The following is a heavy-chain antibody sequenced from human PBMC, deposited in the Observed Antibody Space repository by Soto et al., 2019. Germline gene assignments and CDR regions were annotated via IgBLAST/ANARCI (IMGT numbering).Heavy chain of an antibody. CDR2: ISAYNGNT. D-gene: IGHD6-13*01. V-gene: IGHV1-18*01. CDR1: GYTFTSYG. CDR3: ARDPNGEQQLVLGY. Sequence: ASVKVSCKASGYTFTSYGISWVRQAPGQGLEWMGWISAYNGNTNYAQKLQGRVTMTTDTSTSTAYMELRSLRSDDTAVYYCARDPNGEQQLVLGYWGQGTLVTVSS. J-gene: IGHJ4*02.